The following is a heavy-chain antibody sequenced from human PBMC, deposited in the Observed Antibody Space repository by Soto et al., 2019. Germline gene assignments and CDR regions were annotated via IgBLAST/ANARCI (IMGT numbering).Heavy chain of an antibody. CDR2: ISGSGGST. J-gene: IGHJ3*02. V-gene: IGHV3-23*01. CDR3: AKGAVLRFLEWLSRGAFDI. D-gene: IGHD3-3*01. Sequence: PGGSLRLSCAASGFTFSSYAMSWVRQAPGKGLEWVSAISGSGGSTYYADSVKGRFTISRDNSKNTLYLQMNSLRAEDTAVYYCAKGAVLRFLEWLSRGAFDIWGQGTMVTVSS. CDR1: GFTFSSYA.